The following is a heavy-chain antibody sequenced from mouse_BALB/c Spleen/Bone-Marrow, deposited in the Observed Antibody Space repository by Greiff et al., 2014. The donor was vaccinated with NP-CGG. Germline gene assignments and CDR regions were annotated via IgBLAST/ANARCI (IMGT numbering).Heavy chain of an antibody. CDR2: IGVGGTYT. J-gene: IGHJ3*01. CDR1: GFSFSGYG. Sequence: EVKVEESGGDLVKPGGSLKLSCAASGFSFSGYGMSWVRQTPDKRLEWVATIGVGGTYTYFPDSVKGRFTISRDNAKNTLYLRMSSLKSEDTAMYYCARPFTTVVATVFAYWGQGTLVTVSA. V-gene: IGHV5-6*02. CDR3: ARPFTTVVATVFAY. D-gene: IGHD1-1*01.